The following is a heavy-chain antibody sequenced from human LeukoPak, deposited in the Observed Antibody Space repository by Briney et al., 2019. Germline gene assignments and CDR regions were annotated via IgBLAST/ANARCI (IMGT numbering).Heavy chain of an antibody. V-gene: IGHV4-39*07. J-gene: IGHJ4*02. CDR2: MYYSGST. CDR1: GGSISSSSYY. CDR3: ARSGYSGYDWNY. Sequence: SETLSLTCSVSGGSISSSSYYWGWIRQAPGKGLGWIGSMYYSGSTDYNPSLKSRVTISVDTSKNHFSLKLNSVTAADTAVYYCARSGYSGYDWNYWGQGTLVTVSS. D-gene: IGHD5-12*01.